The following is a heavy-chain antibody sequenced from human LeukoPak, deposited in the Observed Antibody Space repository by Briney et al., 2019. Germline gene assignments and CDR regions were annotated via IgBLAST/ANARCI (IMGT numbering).Heavy chain of an antibody. V-gene: IGHV5-51*01. J-gene: IGHJ1*01. CDR2: IYPGDSDT. D-gene: IGHD2-15*01. Sequence: GESLKISCKGSGYSFTTYWIGWVRQMPGKGLEWMGIIYPGDSDTRYSPSFQGQVTISADKSISTAYLQWSSLKASDTAIYYCAGARYCSGGNCYAENWGQGTLVTVSS. CDR3: AGARYCSGGNCYAEN. CDR1: GYSFTTYW.